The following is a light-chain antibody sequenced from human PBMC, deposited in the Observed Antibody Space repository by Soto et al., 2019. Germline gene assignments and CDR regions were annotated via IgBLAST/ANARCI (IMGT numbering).Light chain of an antibody. CDR2: SNN. CDR3: AAWDDRMNGRV. CDR1: SSNIGSNT. V-gene: IGLV1-44*01. J-gene: IGLJ1*01. Sequence: QSVLTQPPSASGTPGQRVTISCSGSSSNIGSNTVNWYQQLPGTAPKLLIYSNNQRPSGVPDRFSGSKSGTSASLAISGLQYEDEADYYCAAWDDRMNGRVFGTGNKVTVL.